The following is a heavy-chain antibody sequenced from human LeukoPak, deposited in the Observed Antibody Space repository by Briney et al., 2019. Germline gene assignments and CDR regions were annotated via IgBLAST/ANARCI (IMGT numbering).Heavy chain of an antibody. CDR3: AREGSTRWHWFAP. Sequence: PSATLSLTCTVSGGSINNYYWSWIRQPPGKGLEWIGYIYYSGASNYNPSLKSRVTMSVDTSKNQFYLKLSSVTAADTALYYCAREGSTRWHWFAPWGQGTLVTVSS. D-gene: IGHD1-26*01. V-gene: IGHV4-59*01. J-gene: IGHJ5*02. CDR2: IYYSGAS. CDR1: GGSINNYY.